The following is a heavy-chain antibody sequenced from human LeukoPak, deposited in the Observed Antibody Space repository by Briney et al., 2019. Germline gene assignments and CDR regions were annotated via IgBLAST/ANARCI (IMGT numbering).Heavy chain of an antibody. CDR1: GFTFSSYG. Sequence: GGSLRLSCAASGFTFSSYGMHWVRQAPGKGLEWVAFIRYDGSNKYYADSVKGRFTISRDNSKNTLYLQMNSLRAEDTAVYYCAKGPYDSSGYYFDYWGQGPLVTVSS. CDR2: IRYDGSNK. D-gene: IGHD3-22*01. V-gene: IGHV3-30*02. CDR3: AKGPYDSSGYYFDY. J-gene: IGHJ4*02.